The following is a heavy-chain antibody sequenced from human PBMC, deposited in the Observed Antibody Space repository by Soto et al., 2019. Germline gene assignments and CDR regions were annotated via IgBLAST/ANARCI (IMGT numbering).Heavy chain of an antibody. V-gene: IGHV3-48*02. CDR3: ARGDRFRCSGDRCFSNGLFLS. J-gene: IGHJ5*02. CDR1: GFTFGIYS. CDR2: INGSSSTM. Sequence: GGSLRLSCAASGFTFGIYSMNWVRQAPGKGLEWISYINGSSSTMYYADSVKGRFIISRDNADNSLYLQMNSLRDGDTAVYYCARGDRFRCSGDRCFSNGLFLSWGQGTLVTVSS. D-gene: IGHD2-15*01.